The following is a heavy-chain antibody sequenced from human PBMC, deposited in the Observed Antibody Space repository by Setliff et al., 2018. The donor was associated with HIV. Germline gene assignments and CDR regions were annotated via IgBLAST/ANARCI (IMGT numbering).Heavy chain of an antibody. CDR3: ARSLERQWLVPYYMDV. J-gene: IGHJ6*03. D-gene: IGHD6-19*01. CDR2: ISAYNGNT. V-gene: IGHV1-18*03. CDR1: GYTFTSYG. Sequence: ASVKVSCKASGYTFTSYGISWVRQAPGQGLEWMGMISAYNGNTNYAQKLQGRVTFTRDTFASTAYMELSSLRSEDMAVYYCARSLERQWLVPYYMDVWGKGTTVTVSS.